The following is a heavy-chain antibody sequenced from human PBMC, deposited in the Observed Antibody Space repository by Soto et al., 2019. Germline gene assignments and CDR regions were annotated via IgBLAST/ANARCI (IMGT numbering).Heavy chain of an antibody. CDR2: MNPNSGNT. V-gene: IGHV1-8*01. J-gene: IGHJ3*02. CDR1: GYTFTSYD. CDR3: DRESVVVQAATPGYDI. D-gene: IGHD2-2*01. Sequence: ASVKVSCKASGYTFTSYDINSVRQATGQGLEWMGWMNPNSGNTGYAQKFQGRVAMTRNTSISTAYMDLRSLRSQDTPVYYCDRESVVVQAATPGYDICGPGTMVTVSS.